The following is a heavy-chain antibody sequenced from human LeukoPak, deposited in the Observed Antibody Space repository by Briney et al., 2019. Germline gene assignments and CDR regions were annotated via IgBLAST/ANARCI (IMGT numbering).Heavy chain of an antibody. V-gene: IGHV1-18*01. CDR2: ISAYNGNT. CDR1: GYTFTSYG. Sequence: GASVKVSCKASGYTFTSYGISWVRQAPGQGLEWMGWISAYNGNTNYAQKLQGRVTTTTDTSMSTAYMELRSLRSDDTAVYYCARDKKRSYYYDSSGYYYFDYWGQGTLVTVSS. D-gene: IGHD3-22*01. CDR3: ARDKKRSYYYDSSGYYYFDY. J-gene: IGHJ4*02.